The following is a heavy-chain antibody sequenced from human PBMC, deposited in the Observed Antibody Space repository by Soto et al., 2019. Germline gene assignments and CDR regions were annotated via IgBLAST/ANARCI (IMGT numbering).Heavy chain of an antibody. Sequence: QVQLVQSGAEVKKPGASVKVSCKASGYTFTSYGISWVRQAPGQGLEWMGWVSAYNGNTNYAQKLQGRVTMTTDTSTSTAYMGLRSLRSDDTAVYDCARMQLVWEADAFDIWGQGTMVTVSS. D-gene: IGHD6-13*01. J-gene: IGHJ3*02. CDR1: GYTFTSYG. V-gene: IGHV1-18*01. CDR3: ARMQLVWEADAFDI. CDR2: VSAYNGNT.